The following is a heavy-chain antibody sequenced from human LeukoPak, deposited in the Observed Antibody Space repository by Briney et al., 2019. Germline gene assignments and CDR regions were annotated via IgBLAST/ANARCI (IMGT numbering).Heavy chain of an antibody. V-gene: IGHV1-8*03. CDR2: MNPNSGNT. J-gene: IGHJ4*02. CDR1: GYSFTSHW. D-gene: IGHD6-13*01. Sequence: RGESLKISCKGSGYSFTSHWIGWVRQMPGKGLEWMGWMNPNSGNTGYAQKFQGRVTITRNTSISTAYMELSSLRSEDTAVYYCAREAYSSSRDSDYWGQGTLVTVSS. CDR3: AREAYSSSRDSDY.